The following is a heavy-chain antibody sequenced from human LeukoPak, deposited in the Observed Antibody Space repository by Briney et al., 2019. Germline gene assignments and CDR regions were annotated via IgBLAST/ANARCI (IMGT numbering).Heavy chain of an antibody. CDR2: ISSSSSYI. CDR1: GFIFSDYS. J-gene: IGHJ4*02. CDR3: ARDFRSGSYSGDYYFDY. D-gene: IGHD1-26*01. Sequence: GGSLRLSCAASGFIFSDYSMNWVRQAPGKGLEWVSSISSSSSYIYYADSVKGRFTISRDNGKTSLYLQMSSLRTEDTAVYYCARDFRSGSYSGDYYFDYWGQGTLVTVSS. V-gene: IGHV3-21*01.